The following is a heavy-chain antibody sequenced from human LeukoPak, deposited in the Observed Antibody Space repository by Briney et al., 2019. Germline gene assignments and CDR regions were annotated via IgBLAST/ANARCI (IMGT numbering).Heavy chain of an antibody. V-gene: IGHV3-66*01. Sequence: GGSLRLSCAASGLTVSGNFMSWVRQAPGKGPEWVSVIYSGGSTYYADSVKGRFTISRDNSKNTLYLVMNSLRAEDTAVYYCARVVYSGGYSQGFDIWGQGSMVTVSS. D-gene: IGHD3-22*01. J-gene: IGHJ3*02. CDR2: IYSGGST. CDR3: ARVVYSGGYSQGFDI. CDR1: GLTVSGNF.